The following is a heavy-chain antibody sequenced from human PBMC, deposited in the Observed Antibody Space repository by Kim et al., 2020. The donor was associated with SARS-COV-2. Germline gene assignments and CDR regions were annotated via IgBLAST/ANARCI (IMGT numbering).Heavy chain of an antibody. V-gene: IGHV3-23*01. CDR3: AKDSSSWLYNWFDP. Sequence: GGSLRLSCAASGFTFSSYAMSWVRQAPGKGLEWVSAISGSGGSTYYTDSVKGRFTISRDNSKNTLYLQMNSLRAEDTAVYYCAKDSSSWLYNWFDPWGQGTLVTVSS. D-gene: IGHD6-13*01. J-gene: IGHJ5*02. CDR1: GFTFSSYA. CDR2: ISGSGGST.